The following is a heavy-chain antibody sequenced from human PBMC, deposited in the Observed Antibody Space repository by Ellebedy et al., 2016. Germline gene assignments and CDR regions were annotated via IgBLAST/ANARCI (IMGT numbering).Heavy chain of an antibody. Sequence: GESLKISXAASGFTFSIYAMTWVRQAPGKGLEWVSAISGSGGGTYYADFVKGRFAISRDNSQNMMYLQMNSLRAEDTALYYCAKMGDSSDFWSGYGVWGQGILVTVSS. CDR2: ISGSGGGT. J-gene: IGHJ4*02. D-gene: IGHD3-3*01. V-gene: IGHV3-23*01. CDR3: AKMGDSSDFWSGYGV. CDR1: GFTFSIYA.